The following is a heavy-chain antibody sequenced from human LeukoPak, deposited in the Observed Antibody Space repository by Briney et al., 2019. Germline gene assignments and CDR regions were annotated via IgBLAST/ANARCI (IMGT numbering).Heavy chain of an antibody. CDR1: GFTFSSYG. CDR2: ISYDGSNK. V-gene: IGHV3-30*18. J-gene: IGHJ3*02. CDR3: AKDFGLYGPGAFDI. Sequence: GGSLRLSCAASGFTFSSYGMHWVRQAPGKGLEWVAVISYDGSNKYYADSVKGRFTISRDNSKNTLYLQMNSLRAEDTAVYYCAKDFGLYGPGAFDIWGQGTMVTVSS. D-gene: IGHD2/OR15-2a*01.